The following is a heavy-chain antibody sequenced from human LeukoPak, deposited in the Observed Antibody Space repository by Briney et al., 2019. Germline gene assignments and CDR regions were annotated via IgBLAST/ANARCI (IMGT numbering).Heavy chain of an antibody. CDR2: INHSGST. J-gene: IGHJ4*02. V-gene: IGHV4-34*01. CDR3: ARAVTGTAEFDY. CDR1: GGSFSGYY. D-gene: IGHD1/OR15-1a*01. Sequence: SETLSLTCAVYGGSFSGYYWSWIRQPPGKGLEWIGEINHSGSTNYNPSLKSRVTISVDTSKNQFSLKLSSVTAADTAVYYCARAVTGTAEFDYWGQGTLVTVSS.